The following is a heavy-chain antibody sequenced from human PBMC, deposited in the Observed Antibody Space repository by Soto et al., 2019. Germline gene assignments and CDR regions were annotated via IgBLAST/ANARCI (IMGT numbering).Heavy chain of an antibody. Sequence: GGSLRLSCAASGFTFSSYAMHWVRQAPGKGLEWVAVISYDGSNKYYADSVKGRFTISRDNSKNTLYLQMNSLRAEDTAVYYCARAFWQLVPSPWGQGTLVTVSS. J-gene: IGHJ5*02. D-gene: IGHD6-6*01. CDR2: ISYDGSNK. CDR3: ARAFWQLVPSP. CDR1: GFTFSSYA. V-gene: IGHV3-30-3*01.